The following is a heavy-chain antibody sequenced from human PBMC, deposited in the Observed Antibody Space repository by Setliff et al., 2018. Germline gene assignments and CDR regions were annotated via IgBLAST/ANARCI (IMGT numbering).Heavy chain of an antibody. CDR1: GYRFTTYW. Sequence: PGASLKISCKGSGYRFTTYWIGWVRQMPGKGLEWMGIVFSGDSDTRYSPSFQGQVTMSADKSINTAYLQWSSLKASDTAMYYCARLGAPASHDAFDIWGQGTRVTVSS. D-gene: IGHD6-25*01. CDR2: VFSGDSDT. CDR3: ARLGAPASHDAFDI. J-gene: IGHJ3*02. V-gene: IGHV5-51*01.